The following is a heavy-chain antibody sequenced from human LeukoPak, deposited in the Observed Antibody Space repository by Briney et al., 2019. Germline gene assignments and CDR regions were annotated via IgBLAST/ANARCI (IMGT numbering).Heavy chain of an antibody. D-gene: IGHD3-10*01. CDR3: TRKMIRGVIDY. CDR1: GFTFGDYA. Sequence: GGSLRLSCTASGFTFGDYAMTWVRQAPGKGLEWVGFIRSKAYGGTAGYAASVKGRFTISRDDSKSVAYLQMNSLKTEGTAVYYCTRKMIRGVIDYWGQGTLVTVSS. CDR2: IRSKAYGGTA. V-gene: IGHV3-49*04. J-gene: IGHJ4*02.